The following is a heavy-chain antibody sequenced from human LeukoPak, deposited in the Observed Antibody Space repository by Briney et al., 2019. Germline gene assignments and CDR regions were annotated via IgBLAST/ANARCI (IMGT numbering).Heavy chain of an antibody. V-gene: IGHV1-69*13. CDR3: ARDGYSNYGAYYYYMDV. CDR2: IIPIFGTA. Sequence: SVKVSCKASGYTFTSYDINWVRQAPGQGLEWMGGIIPIFGTANYAQKFQGRVTITADESTSTAYMELSSLRSEDTAVYYCARDGYSNYGAYYYYMDVWGKGTTVTVSS. CDR1: GYTFTSYD. J-gene: IGHJ6*03. D-gene: IGHD4-11*01.